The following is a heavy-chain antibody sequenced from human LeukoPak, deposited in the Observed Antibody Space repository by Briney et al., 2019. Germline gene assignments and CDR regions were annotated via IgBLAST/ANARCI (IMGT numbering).Heavy chain of an antibody. V-gene: IGHV1-69-2*01. CDR2: ADPEDGET. D-gene: IGHD2-2*03. CDR3: ATLGYCSSTSCYLYMDV. CDR1: GYTFTDYY. Sequence: GATVKISCKASGYTFTDYYMHWVQQAPGKGLEWMGRADPEDGETIYAEKFQGRVTITADTSTDTACMKLSSLRSEDTAVYYCATLGYCSSTSCYLYMDVWGKGTTVTVSS. J-gene: IGHJ6*03.